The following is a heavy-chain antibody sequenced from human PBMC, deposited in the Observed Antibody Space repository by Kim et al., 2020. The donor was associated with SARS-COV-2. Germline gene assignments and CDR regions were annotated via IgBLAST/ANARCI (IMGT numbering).Heavy chain of an antibody. Sequence: GRSLRLSCAASGFTFSSYGMHWVRQAPGKGLEWVAVISYDGSNKYYADSVKGRFTISRDNSKNTLYLQMNSLRAADTAVYYCEKEQGWCGELLSDYWGQGTLVTASS. V-gene: IGHV3-30*18. J-gene: IGHJ4*02. D-gene: IGHD3-10*01. CDR3: EKEQGWCGELLSDY. CDR2: ISYDGSNK. CDR1: GFTFSSYG.